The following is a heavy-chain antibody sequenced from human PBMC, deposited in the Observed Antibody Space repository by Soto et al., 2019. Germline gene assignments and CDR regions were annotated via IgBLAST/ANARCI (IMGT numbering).Heavy chain of an antibody. D-gene: IGHD1-7*01. Sequence: QPGGSLRLSCQASGFNFDNYGMHWVRQAPGKGLEWVAVITYDGSNKYYADSVKGRFTISRDNSKNTLSLHLNTLKPEDTAVYHCAKDRVGGTFYTPLGFWGQGTPVTVSS. CDR2: ITYDGSNK. V-gene: IGHV3-30*18. CDR1: GFNFDNYG. J-gene: IGHJ4*02. CDR3: AKDRVGGTFYTPLGF.